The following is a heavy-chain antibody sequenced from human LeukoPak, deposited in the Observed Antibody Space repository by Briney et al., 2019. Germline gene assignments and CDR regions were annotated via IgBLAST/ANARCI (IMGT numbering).Heavy chain of an antibody. CDR3: ARETYCSSTSCYLPFDY. Sequence: GGSLRLSCAASGFTFSSYSMNWVRQAPGKGLEWVSYISSSSSTIYYADSVKGRFTISRDNAKNSLYLQMNSLRAEDTAVYYCARETYCSSTSCYLPFDYWGQGTLVTVSS. D-gene: IGHD2-2*01. CDR2: ISSSSSTI. J-gene: IGHJ4*02. V-gene: IGHV3-48*01. CDR1: GFTFSSYS.